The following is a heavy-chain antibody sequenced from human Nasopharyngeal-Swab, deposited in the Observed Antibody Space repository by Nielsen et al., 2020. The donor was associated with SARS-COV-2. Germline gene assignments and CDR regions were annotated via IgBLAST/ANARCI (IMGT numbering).Heavy chain of an antibody. V-gene: IGHV3-33*08. CDR3: ARDRGNSEPIDY. CDR1: GFTFSSFG. D-gene: IGHD1-14*01. CDR2: IWHDGNNK. Sequence: GGSLRLSCAASGFTFSSFGMHWVRQAPGKGLEWVAVIWHDGNNKYYADSVKGRFTISRDNSKNTLYLEMNTLRAEDTALYICARDRGNSEPIDYWGQGILVTVAS. J-gene: IGHJ4*02.